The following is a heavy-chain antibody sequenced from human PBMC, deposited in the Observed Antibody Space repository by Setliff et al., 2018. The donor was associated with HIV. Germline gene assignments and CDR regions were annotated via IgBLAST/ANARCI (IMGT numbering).Heavy chain of an antibody. V-gene: IGHV3-30-3*01. D-gene: IGHD1-26*01. Sequence: PGGSLRLSCVASGFTFGDHAMHWVRQAPGKGLECVSLMTNTGNVINYADSVKGRFTISRDNSRNTLYLQMSGLRIEDTATYYCVRMISYSPYFDYWGQGTLVTVSS. CDR2: MTNTGNVI. CDR1: GFTFGDHA. J-gene: IGHJ4*02. CDR3: VRMISYSPYFDY.